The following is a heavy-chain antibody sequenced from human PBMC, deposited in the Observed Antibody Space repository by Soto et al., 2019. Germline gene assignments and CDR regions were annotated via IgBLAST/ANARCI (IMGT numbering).Heavy chain of an antibody. J-gene: IGHJ4*02. Sequence: EVQLVESGGGLIQPGGSLRLSCAASGVSIISHYMSWVRQAPGKGLEWISLIYAGGSTFYADSVKGRFTISRDNSKNTLYLQMDSLTAEDTAVYYCASGENGDNKFYFDFWGQGTLVTVSS. CDR2: IYAGGST. D-gene: IGHD7-27*01. CDR3: ASGENGDNKFYFDF. V-gene: IGHV3-53*01. CDR1: GVSIISHY.